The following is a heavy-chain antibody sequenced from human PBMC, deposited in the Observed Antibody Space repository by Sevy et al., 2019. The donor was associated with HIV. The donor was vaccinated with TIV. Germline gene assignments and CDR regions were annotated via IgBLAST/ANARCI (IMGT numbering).Heavy chain of an antibody. CDR1: GFTFSSYA. Sequence: GGSLRLSCAASGFTFSSYAMHWVRQAPGKGLEWVAVISYDGSNKYYADSVKGRFTISRDNSKNTLYQQMNSLRAEDTAVYYCAREVPRYCSSTSCYSPWYFQHWGQGTLVTVSS. D-gene: IGHD2-2*02. J-gene: IGHJ1*01. CDR2: ISYDGSNK. CDR3: AREVPRYCSSTSCYSPWYFQH. V-gene: IGHV3-30-3*01.